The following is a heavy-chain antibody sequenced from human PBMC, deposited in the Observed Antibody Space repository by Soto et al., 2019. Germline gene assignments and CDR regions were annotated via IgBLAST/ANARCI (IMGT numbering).Heavy chain of an antibody. CDR1: GGTFSSYT. Sequence: QVQLVQSGAEVKKPGSSVKVSCKASGGTFSSYTFSWVRQAPGQGLEWMGGIVPLFGTTNDAKIFQGRVTISADESTSTVYMELSSLRSEDSAMYYCARDGDVTSTPPRGAFDIWGQGTVITVSS. J-gene: IGHJ3*02. V-gene: IGHV1-69*01. CDR3: ARDGDVTSTPPRGAFDI. D-gene: IGHD3-16*01. CDR2: IVPLFGTT.